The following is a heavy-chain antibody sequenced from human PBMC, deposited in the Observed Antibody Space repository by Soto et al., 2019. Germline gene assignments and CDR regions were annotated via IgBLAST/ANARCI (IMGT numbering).Heavy chain of an antibody. D-gene: IGHD4-17*01. CDR2: IYPGDSDT. CDR1: GYSFSTYW. J-gene: IGHJ4*02. V-gene: IGHV5-51*01. Sequence: PGESLKISCKASGYSFSTYWIAWVRQRPGKGLDWMGIIYPGDSDTRYSPSFQGQVTISVDNSIDTAYLEWTTLRASDSAMYYCARRDYAIDSWGQGTLVTVSS. CDR3: ARRDYAIDS.